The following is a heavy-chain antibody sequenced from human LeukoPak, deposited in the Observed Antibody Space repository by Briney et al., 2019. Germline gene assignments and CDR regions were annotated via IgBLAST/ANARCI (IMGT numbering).Heavy chain of an antibody. D-gene: IGHD6-13*01. CDR1: GYTLTELS. Sequence: ASVKVSCKVSGYTLTELSMHWVRQAPGKGLEWMGGFDPEDGETIYAQKFQGRVTMTEDTSTDTAYMELSSLRSEDTAVYYCARSSIIAAAGPYYFDYWGQGTLVTVSS. CDR3: ARSSIIAAAGPYYFDY. J-gene: IGHJ4*02. CDR2: FDPEDGET. V-gene: IGHV1-24*01.